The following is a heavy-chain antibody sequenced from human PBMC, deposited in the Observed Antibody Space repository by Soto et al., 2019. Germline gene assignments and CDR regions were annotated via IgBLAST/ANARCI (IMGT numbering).Heavy chain of an antibody. D-gene: IGHD1-26*01. CDR3: AKRPRALLTLDY. CDR2: ISDSGGTS. J-gene: IGHJ4*02. CDR1: GFFFSNYV. Sequence: EVQLVDSGGGLVQPGGSLRLSCAASGFFFSNYVMSWVRQAPGKGLEWVSSISDSGGTSYYADSVKGRFTISRDNSKNTLYLQMSRLRAEDTAIYYCAKRPRALLTLDYWGQGTLFPVSS. V-gene: IGHV3-23*04.